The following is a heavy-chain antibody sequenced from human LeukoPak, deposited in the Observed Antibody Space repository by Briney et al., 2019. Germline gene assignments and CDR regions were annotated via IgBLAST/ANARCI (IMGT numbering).Heavy chain of an antibody. J-gene: IGHJ4*02. D-gene: IGHD7-27*01. CDR1: GGSFSGYY. CDR3: ASSLGIHYDY. V-gene: IGHV4-34*01. CDR2: ISHSGST. Sequence: SETLSLTCAVYGGSFSGYYWSWIRQPPGKGLEWIGEISHSGSTNYNPSLKSRVTISVDTSKNQFSLKLSSVTAADTAVYYCASSLGIHYDYWGQGTLVTVSS.